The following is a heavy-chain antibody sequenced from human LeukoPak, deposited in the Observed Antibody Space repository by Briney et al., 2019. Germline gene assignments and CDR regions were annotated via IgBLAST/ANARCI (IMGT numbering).Heavy chain of an antibody. Sequence: PGGSLRLSCAVSGFTFSSFAVHWVRQAPGKGLEWVAVISYDRSKTYYADSVKRRFTISRDNAKNSLYLQMNSLRAEDTAVYYCANHLACGSTSCPPFDYWGQGTLVTVSS. CDR3: ANHLACGSTSCPPFDY. D-gene: IGHD2-2*01. CDR2: ISYDRSKT. CDR1: GFTFSSFA. J-gene: IGHJ4*02. V-gene: IGHV3-30-3*01.